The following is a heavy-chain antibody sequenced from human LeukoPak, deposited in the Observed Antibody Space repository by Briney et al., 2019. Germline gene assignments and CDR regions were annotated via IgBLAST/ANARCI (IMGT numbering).Heavy chain of an antibody. Sequence: GESLKISCKGSGYSFTTHWIGWVRQMPGKGLEWMGIIYPADSDIRYSPSFQGQVTISADKSISTAYLQWSSLKASDTAMYYCARQEYCSGGSCYTWFDPWGQGTLVTVSS. V-gene: IGHV5-51*01. CDR2: IYPADSDI. CDR3: ARQEYCSGGSCYTWFDP. J-gene: IGHJ5*02. D-gene: IGHD2-15*01. CDR1: GYSFTTHW.